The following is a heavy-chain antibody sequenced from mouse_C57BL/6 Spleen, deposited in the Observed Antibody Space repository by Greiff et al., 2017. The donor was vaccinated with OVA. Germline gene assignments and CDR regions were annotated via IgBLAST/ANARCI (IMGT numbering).Heavy chain of an antibody. D-gene: IGHD2-4*01. CDR3: ARRGDYLFAY. V-gene: IGHV1-52*01. CDR2: IDPSDSET. CDR1: GYTFTSYW. J-gene: IGHJ3*01. Sequence: QVQLQQSGAELVRPGSSVKLSCKASGYTFTSYWMHWVKQRPIQGLEWIGNIDPSDSETHYNQKFKDKATLTVDKSSSTAYMQLSSLTSEDSAVYYCARRGDYLFAYWGQGTLVTVSA.